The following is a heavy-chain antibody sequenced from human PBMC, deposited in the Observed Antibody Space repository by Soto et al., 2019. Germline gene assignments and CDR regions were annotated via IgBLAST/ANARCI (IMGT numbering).Heavy chain of an antibody. CDR1: GGTVASSHW. J-gene: IGHJ5*02. D-gene: IGHD3-3*01. Sequence: PSETLSLTCGVSGGTVASSHWWSWVRQSPGRGLEWIGNVYHTGDTNFNPSLQSRVTFSVDKSNNQFSLKLSSVTAADTAVYYCAKGGRVVPPSGRFDPWGQGTLVTVSS. CDR2: VYHTGDT. CDR3: AKGGRVVPPSGRFDP. V-gene: IGHV4-4*02.